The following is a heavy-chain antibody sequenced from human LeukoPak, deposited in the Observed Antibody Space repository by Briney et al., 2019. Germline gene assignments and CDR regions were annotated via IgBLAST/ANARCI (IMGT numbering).Heavy chain of an antibody. CDR2: IFYGGST. D-gene: IGHD3-10*01. J-gene: IGHJ4*02. CDR1: GGSISSSTSY. V-gene: IGHV4-39*01. CDR3: AGYGAGTMRDY. Sequence: SETLSLTCTVSGGSISSSTSYWGWIRKPPGNGLEWIGSIFYGGSTSYNPSLKGRVAISVDTSKNQFSLNLLSVTAADAAVYYCAGYGAGTMRDYWGQGTLVTVSS.